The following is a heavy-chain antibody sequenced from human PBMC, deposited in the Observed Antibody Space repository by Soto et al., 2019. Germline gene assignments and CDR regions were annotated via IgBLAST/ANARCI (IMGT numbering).Heavy chain of an antibody. D-gene: IGHD3-22*01. J-gene: IGHJ6*02. CDR1: GYTFTSYD. V-gene: IGHV1-8*01. CDR3: ARYKTYYYDSSGYYTPNYYYYGMHV. CDR2: MNPNSGNT. Sequence: ASVKVSCKASGYTFTSYDINWVRQATGQGLEWMGWMNPNSGNTGYAQKFQGRVTMTRNTSISTAYMELSSLRSEDTAVYYCARYKTYYYDSSGYYTPNYYYYGMHVWGQGSTVNVSS.